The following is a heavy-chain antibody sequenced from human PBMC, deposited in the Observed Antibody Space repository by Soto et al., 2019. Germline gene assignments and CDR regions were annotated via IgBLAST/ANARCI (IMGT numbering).Heavy chain of an antibody. D-gene: IGHD4-17*01. V-gene: IGHV4-39*01. CDR1: GGSISSSTYY. Sequence: QLQLQESGPGLVKPSETLSLTCTVSGGSISSSTYYWGWIRQPPGKGLEWIGSIYYSGTTHYSPSLKSRVTMSVDTSKNQFSLTLSSVTAADTSMYYCARQVYGDFVGSGAFDIWGQGTMVTVFS. J-gene: IGHJ3*02. CDR3: ARQVYGDFVGSGAFDI. CDR2: IYYSGTT.